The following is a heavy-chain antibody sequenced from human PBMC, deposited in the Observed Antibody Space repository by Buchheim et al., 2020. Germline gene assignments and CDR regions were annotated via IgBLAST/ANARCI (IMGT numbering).Heavy chain of an antibody. Sequence: QVQLQESGPGLVKPSETLSLTCTVSGGSVNVNNFYWSWIRQPPGKGLEWIGCIYYSGSTEYNPSLKSRVTISIDTSKNQFSLRLSSVTAADTAVYYCARTPGGVDYWGQGTL. J-gene: IGHJ4*02. V-gene: IGHV4-61*01. CDR2: IYYSGST. CDR1: GGSVNVNNFY. D-gene: IGHD3-10*01. CDR3: ARTPGGVDY.